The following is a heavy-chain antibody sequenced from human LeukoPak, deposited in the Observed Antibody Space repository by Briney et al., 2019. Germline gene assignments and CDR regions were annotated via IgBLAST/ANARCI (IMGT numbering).Heavy chain of an antibody. D-gene: IGHD2-2*01. V-gene: IGHV4-34*01. Sequence: SETLSLTCAVYGGSFSGYYWSWIRQPPGKGLEWIGEINHSGSTNYNPSLKSRVTISVDTSKNQFSLKLSSVTAADTAVYYCARVPPPYCSSTSCYPRYYYYGMDVWGQGTTVTVSS. CDR2: INHSGST. J-gene: IGHJ6*02. CDR1: GGSFSGYY. CDR3: ARVPPPYCSSTSCYPRYYYYGMDV.